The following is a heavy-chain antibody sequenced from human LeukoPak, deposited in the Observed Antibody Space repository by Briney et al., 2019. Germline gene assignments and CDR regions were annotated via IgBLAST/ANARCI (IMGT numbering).Heavy chain of an antibody. D-gene: IGHD2-15*01. CDR1: GFSFSDHY. J-gene: IGHJ6*02. Sequence: PGGSLRLSCAASGFSFSDHYMDWVRQAPGKGLEWVGRSRNKANSYTTEYAASVKGRFIISRDDSKNSLYLQMNSLKTEDTAVYYCARIVVVVVAGTDYYGMDVWGQGTTVTVSS. CDR2: SRNKANSYTT. CDR3: ARIVVVVVAGTDYYGMDV. V-gene: IGHV3-72*01.